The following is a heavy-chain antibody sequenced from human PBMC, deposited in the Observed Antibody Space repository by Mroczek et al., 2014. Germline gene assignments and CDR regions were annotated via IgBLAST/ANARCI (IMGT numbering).Heavy chain of an antibody. Sequence: VQLVESGPGLVKPSQTLSLTCTVSGGSISSGSYYWSWIRQPAGKGLEWIGRIYTSGSTNYNPSLKSRVTMSVDTSKNQFSLKLSSVTAADTAVYYCAREGITIFGVVSPEDAFDIWGQGTMVTVSS. D-gene: IGHD3-3*01. J-gene: IGHJ3*02. CDR2: IYTSGST. CDR3: AREGITIFGVVSPEDAFDI. CDR1: GGSISSGSYY. V-gene: IGHV4-61*02.